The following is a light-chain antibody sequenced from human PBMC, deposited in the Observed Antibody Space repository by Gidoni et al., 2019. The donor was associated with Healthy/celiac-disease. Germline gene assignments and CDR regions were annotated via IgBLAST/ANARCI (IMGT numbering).Light chain of an antibody. CDR2: AAS. CDR1: QGSSSY. J-gene: IGKJ1*01. Sequence: AIRMTQSPSSFTASTGDRVTITCRASQGSSSYLAWYQQKPGKAPKLLIYAASTLQSGVPSSFSGSGSGTDFTLTISCLQSEDFATYYCQQYYSYPPTFGQGTKVEIK. V-gene: IGKV1-8*01. CDR3: QQYYSYPPT.